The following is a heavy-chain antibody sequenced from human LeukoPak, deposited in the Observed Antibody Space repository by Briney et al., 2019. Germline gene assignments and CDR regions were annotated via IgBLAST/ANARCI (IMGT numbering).Heavy chain of an antibody. J-gene: IGHJ4*02. Sequence: KPSETLSLTCAVSGGSISSSNWWSWVRQPPGKGLEWIGEIYHSGSTNYNPSLKSRVTISVDKSKNQFSLKLSSVTAADTAVYYCARGTYSSSWYIDYWGQGTLVTVSS. D-gene: IGHD6-13*01. V-gene: IGHV4-4*02. CDR3: ARGTYSSSWYIDY. CDR1: GGSISSSNW. CDR2: IYHSGST.